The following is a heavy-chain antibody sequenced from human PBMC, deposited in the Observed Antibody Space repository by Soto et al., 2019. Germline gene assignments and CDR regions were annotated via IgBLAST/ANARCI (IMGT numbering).Heavy chain of an antibody. D-gene: IGHD3-22*01. V-gene: IGHV4-30-4*02. Sequence: SDTLSLTCTVSGGSISSGAYYWSWIRQPPGKGLEWIGYIYYSGSTYYNPSLKSRVTISVDTSKNQFSLKLSSVTAADTAVYYCARRRRITMIPYISQHVYYVVYWGQGTRVTVSS. CDR3: ARRRRITMIPYISQHVYYVVY. CDR1: GGSISSGAYY. J-gene: IGHJ4*02. CDR2: IYYSGST.